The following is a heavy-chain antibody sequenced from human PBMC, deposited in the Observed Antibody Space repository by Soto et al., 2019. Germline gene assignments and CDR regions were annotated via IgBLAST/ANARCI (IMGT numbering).Heavy chain of an antibody. D-gene: IGHD1-1*01. CDR3: ARGRYGDY. CDR2: ISAHNGNT. V-gene: IGHV1-18*01. J-gene: IGHJ4*02. Sequence: QIHLVQSGAEVKKPGDSVKVTCKGSGYGFTTYGITWVRQAPGQGLEWMAWISAHNGNTNYAQKLQGRVTVTRDTSTSTAYMELRSLRSDDTDVYYCARGRYGDYWGQGALVTVSS. CDR1: GYGFTTYG.